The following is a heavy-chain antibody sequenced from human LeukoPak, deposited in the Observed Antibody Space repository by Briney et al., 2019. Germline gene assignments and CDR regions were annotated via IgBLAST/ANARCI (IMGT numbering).Heavy chain of an antibody. J-gene: IGHJ5*02. CDR2: IKQDGSEK. CDR1: GFTFSSYW. V-gene: IGHV3-7*01. CDR3: MTASRSSSWPPPT. Sequence: QTGGSLRLSCAASGFTFSSYWMNWVRQVPGKGLEWVANIKQDGSEKKYVDSVKGRFTISRDNAKNSLYLQMNSLRAEDTAMYYCMTASRSSSWPPPTWGQGTLVTVSS. D-gene: IGHD6-13*01.